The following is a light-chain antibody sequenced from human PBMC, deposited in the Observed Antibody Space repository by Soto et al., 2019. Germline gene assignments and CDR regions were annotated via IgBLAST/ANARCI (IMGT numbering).Light chain of an antibody. CDR3: MQALQTPPWT. Sequence: IVMTQSPLSLPVTPGEPASISCRSSQSLLQSNGYTYLDWYLQKPGQSPQLLIYFGSNRASGVPDRFSGSGSGTDFTLKISRGEAEDVGVYYYMQALQTPPWTFGQGTKVEI. J-gene: IGKJ1*01. CDR1: QSLLQSNGYTY. V-gene: IGKV2-28*01. CDR2: FGS.